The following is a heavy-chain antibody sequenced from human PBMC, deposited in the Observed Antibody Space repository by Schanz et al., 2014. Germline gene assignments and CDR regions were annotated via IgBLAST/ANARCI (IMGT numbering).Heavy chain of an antibody. Sequence: QVQLVQSGTQVKKPGSSVKVSCKLSGGTFSSYTISWMRQAPGQGLEWMGKIILVLNIATYAQRFQGRVSITADTSTFTAYMDVSSLRSEDTAVHYCARGRGFYDYWGQGTLVTVSS. J-gene: IGHJ4*02. CDR2: IILVLNIA. V-gene: IGHV1-69*09. CDR3: ARGRGFYDY. CDR1: GGTFSSYT. D-gene: IGHD3-10*01.